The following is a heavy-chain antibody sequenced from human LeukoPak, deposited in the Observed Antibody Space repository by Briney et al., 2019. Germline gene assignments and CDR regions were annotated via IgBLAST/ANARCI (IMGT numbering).Heavy chain of an antibody. CDR1: GGSFSGYY. CDR3: ARAQERRGGRWFAP. V-gene: IGHV4-34*01. D-gene: IGHD1-1*01. J-gene: IGHJ5*02. CDR2: SNHSGST. Sequence: SETLSLTCAVYGGSFSGYYWSWIRQPPGKGLEWIGESNHSGSTNYNPSLKSRVTISVATSKNQFSLKLSSVPAAATAVYYCARAQERRGGRWFAPWGQETLVTVSS.